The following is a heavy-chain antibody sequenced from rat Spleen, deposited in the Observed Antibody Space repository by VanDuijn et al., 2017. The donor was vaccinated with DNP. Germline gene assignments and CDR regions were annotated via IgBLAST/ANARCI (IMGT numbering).Heavy chain of an antibody. CDR2: ITSSGGNT. J-gene: IGHJ2*01. V-gene: IGHV5-31*01. D-gene: IGHD1-6*01. CDR1: GFTFKNYW. CDR3: TTGYYGYWFTY. Sequence: EVQLVESGGDLVQPGRSLKLSCVDSGFTFKNYWMTWIRQVPGKGLEWIASITSSGGNTYYPDSVKGRFTISRDNAKNTLYLQMDSLRSEDTATYYCTTGYYGYWFTYWGQGVMVTVSS.